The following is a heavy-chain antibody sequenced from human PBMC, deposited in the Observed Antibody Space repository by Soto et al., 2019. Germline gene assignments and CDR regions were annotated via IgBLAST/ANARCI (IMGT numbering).Heavy chain of an antibody. CDR2: ISYDGSNK. D-gene: IGHD6-13*01. V-gene: IGHV3-30-3*01. CDR1: GFTFSSYA. J-gene: IGHJ6*02. CDR3: AREIAAGDYYYGMDV. Sequence: SLRLSCAASGFTFSSYAMHWVRQAPGKGLEWVAVISYDGSNKYYADSVKGRFTISRDNSKNTLYLQMNSLRAEDTAVYYCAREIAAGDYYYGMDVWGQGTTVTVSS.